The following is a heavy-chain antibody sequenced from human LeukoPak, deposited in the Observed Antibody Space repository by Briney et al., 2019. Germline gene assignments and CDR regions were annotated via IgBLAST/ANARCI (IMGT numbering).Heavy chain of an antibody. Sequence: GSVKVSCKASGYTFTSYYMHWVRQAPGQGLELMGIINPSGGSTSYAQKFQGRVTMTRDMSTSTVYMELSSLRSEDTAVYYCARGCIAARPTDYWGQGTLVTVSS. D-gene: IGHD6-6*01. CDR2: INPSGGST. V-gene: IGHV1-46*01. CDR3: ARGCIAARPTDY. J-gene: IGHJ4*02. CDR1: GYTFTSYY.